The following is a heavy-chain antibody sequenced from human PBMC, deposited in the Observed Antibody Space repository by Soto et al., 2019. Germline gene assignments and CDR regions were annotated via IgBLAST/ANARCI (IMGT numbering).Heavy chain of an antibody. J-gene: IGHJ6*02. Sequence: EVQLVESGGGLVQPGGSLRLSCAASGFTFSSYSMNWVRQAPGKGLEWVSYISSSSSTIYYADSVKGRFTISRDNAKNSLYLQMNSLRDEDTAVYYCARDSGPPITMIVVVRAACGMDVWGQGTTVTVSS. CDR1: GFTFSSYS. D-gene: IGHD3-22*01. CDR3: ARDSGPPITMIVVVRAACGMDV. CDR2: ISSSSSTI. V-gene: IGHV3-48*02.